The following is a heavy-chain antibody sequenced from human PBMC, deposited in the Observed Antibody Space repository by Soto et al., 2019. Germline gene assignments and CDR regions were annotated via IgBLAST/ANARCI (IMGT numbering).Heavy chain of an antibody. D-gene: IGHD4-17*01. J-gene: IGHJ4*02. Sequence: GGSLRLSCAASGFTFSDHYMDWVRQAPGKGLEWVGRTRNKANSHTTEYAASVKGRFTISRDDSKNSLYLQMNSLKVEDTAVYYCARATTVTDYWGQGALVTVSS. CDR2: TRNKANSHTT. CDR1: GFTFSDHY. CDR3: ARATTVTDY. V-gene: IGHV3-72*01.